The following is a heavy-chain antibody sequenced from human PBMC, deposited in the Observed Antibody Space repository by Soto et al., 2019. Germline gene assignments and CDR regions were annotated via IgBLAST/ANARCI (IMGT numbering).Heavy chain of an antibody. CDR1: GGSFSSYA. CDR3: GRGRGGLLAGAGTNSYSYYGMDV. D-gene: IGHD3-3*02. Sequence: QVQLVQSGAEVKKPGSSVKVSCKASGGSFSSYAISWVRHAPGQGLEWMGGSITIFGTANYSQKFQGRVMITADEDTSTADSEQSRLRSEDAAVHYCGRGRGGLLAGAGTNSYSYYGMDVWGQGTTVTVSS. J-gene: IGHJ6*02. V-gene: IGHV1-69*19. CDR2: SITIFGTA.